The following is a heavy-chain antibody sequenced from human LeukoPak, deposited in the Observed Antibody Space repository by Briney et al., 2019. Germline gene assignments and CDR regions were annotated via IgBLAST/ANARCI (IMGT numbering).Heavy chain of an antibody. CDR2: INPSGGST. D-gene: IGHD3-10*01. V-gene: IGHV1-46*01. CDR1: GYTFTSYY. CDR3: ARDQSSGSYWFDY. Sequence: GASVKVSCKASGYTFTSYYMHWVRQAPGQGLEWMGIINPSGGSTSYAQKLQGRVTMTTDTSTSTAYMELRSLRSDDTAVYYCARDQSSGSYWFDYWGQGTLVTVSS. J-gene: IGHJ4*02.